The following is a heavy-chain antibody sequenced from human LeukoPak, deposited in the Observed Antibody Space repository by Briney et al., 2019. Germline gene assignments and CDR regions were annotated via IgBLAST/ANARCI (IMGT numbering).Heavy chain of an antibody. J-gene: IGHJ4*02. Sequence: SQTLSLTCAISGDSVSSNSAAWNWIRQSPSRGVEWLVRTYYRSKWYNDYAVSVKSRITINPDTSKNQFSLQLNSVTPEDTAVYYCARSTGYSSGWSDYWGQGTLVTVSS. CDR3: ARSTGYSSGWSDY. V-gene: IGHV6-1*01. D-gene: IGHD6-19*01. CDR1: GDSVSSNSAA. CDR2: TYYRSKWYN.